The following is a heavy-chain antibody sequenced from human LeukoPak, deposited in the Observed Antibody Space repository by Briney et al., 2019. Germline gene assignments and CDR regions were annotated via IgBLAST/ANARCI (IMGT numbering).Heavy chain of an antibody. D-gene: IGHD2-15*01. CDR2: IKKDGSEK. V-gene: IGHV3-7*03. J-gene: IGHJ4*02. CDR1: GVTVSNYW. Sequence: GGRLRLSCAVSGVTVSNYWMRWVRQAPGKGLEWVANIKKDGSEKYYVDSVKGRFTISRDNAKNSLYLQMNSLRAEDTAVYYCATIYCSGGSCYYFDYWGQGTLVTVSS. CDR3: ATIYCSGGSCYYFDY.